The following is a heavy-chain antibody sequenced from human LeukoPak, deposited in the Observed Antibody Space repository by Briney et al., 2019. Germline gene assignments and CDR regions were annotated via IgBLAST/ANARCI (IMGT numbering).Heavy chain of an antibody. J-gene: IGHJ4*02. CDR2: ISDDGTFT. CDR3: TRDPYRDAPDYFDY. V-gene: IGHV3-30-3*01. CDR1: GFTFSRYA. Sequence: GGSLRLSCAAFGFTFSRYAMHWVRQAPGKGLEWVAVISDDGTFTLYGDSVRGRFTISRDSSRNTLYLQMNSLRPEDTAVYYCTRDPYRDAPDYFDYWGQGTLVTVSS. D-gene: IGHD1-14*01.